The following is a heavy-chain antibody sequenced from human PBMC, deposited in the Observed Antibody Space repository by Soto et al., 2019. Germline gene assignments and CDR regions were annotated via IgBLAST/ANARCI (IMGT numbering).Heavy chain of an antibody. D-gene: IGHD3-9*01. CDR2: INHSGST. J-gene: IGHJ5*02. V-gene: IGHV4-34*01. Sequence: PSETLSLTCAVYGGSFSGYYWSWIRQPPGKGLEWIGEINHSGSTNYNPSLKSRVTISVDTSKNQFSLKLSSVTAADTAVYYCASRAVGYDILTGYYIGWFDPWGQGTLVTVSS. CDR3: ASRAVGYDILTGYYIGWFDP. CDR1: GGSFSGYY.